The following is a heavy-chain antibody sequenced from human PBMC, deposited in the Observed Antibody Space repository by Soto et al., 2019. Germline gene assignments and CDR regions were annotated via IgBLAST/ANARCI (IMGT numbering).Heavy chain of an antibody. Sequence: ASAKVSCKASGYTFTSYGISWVRQAPGQGLEWMGWISAYNGNTNYAQKLQGRVTMTTDTSTSTAYMELRSLRSDDTAVYYCVRSLNGDPTTRLSRWGQGTLVTVSS. CDR2: ISAYNGNT. CDR3: VRSLNGDPTTRLSR. D-gene: IGHD4-17*01. V-gene: IGHV1-18*01. CDR1: GYTFTSYG. J-gene: IGHJ4*02.